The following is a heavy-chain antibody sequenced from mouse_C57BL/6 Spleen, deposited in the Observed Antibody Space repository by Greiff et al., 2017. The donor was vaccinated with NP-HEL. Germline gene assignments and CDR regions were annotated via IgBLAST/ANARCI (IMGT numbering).Heavy chain of an antibody. J-gene: IGHJ3*01. CDR1: GFTFSSYG. V-gene: IGHV5-6*02. CDR2: ISSGGSYT. CDR3: ARSQLGRGFAY. Sequence: DVMLVESGGDLVKPGGSLKLSCAASGFTFSSYGMSWVRQTPDKRLEWVATISSGGSYTYYPDSVKGRFTISRDNAKNTLYLQISSLKSEDTAMYYCARSQLGRGFAYWGQGTLVTVSA. D-gene: IGHD4-1*02.